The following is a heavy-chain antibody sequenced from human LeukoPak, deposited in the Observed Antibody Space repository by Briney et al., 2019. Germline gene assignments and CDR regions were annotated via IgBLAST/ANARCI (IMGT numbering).Heavy chain of an antibody. CDR3: ARAAGRYCSGTSCYYRGWYFQH. Sequence: ASVKVSCKASGYTFTSYYMHWVRQAPGQGLEWMGIINPSGGSTIYAQKFQGRVTMTRDTSTSTVYMELSSLRSEDTAVYYCARAAGRYCSGTSCYYRGWYFQHWGQGTLVTVSS. J-gene: IGHJ1*01. CDR1: GYTFTSYY. CDR2: INPSGGST. V-gene: IGHV1-46*01. D-gene: IGHD2-2*01.